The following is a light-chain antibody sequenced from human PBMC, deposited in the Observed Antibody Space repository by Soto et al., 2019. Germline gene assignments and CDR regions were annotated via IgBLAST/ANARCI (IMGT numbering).Light chain of an antibody. J-gene: IGLJ2*01. CDR1: SSNIGSNY. Sequence: QSVLTQPPSASGTPGQRVTISCSGSSSNIGSNYVYWYQQLPGTAPKLLIYRNNQRPSGVPERFSGSKSGTSAALAISGLLSEDEADYYCAAWDDSLSGRVFGGGTKLTVL. CDR3: AAWDDSLSGRV. CDR2: RNN. V-gene: IGLV1-47*01.